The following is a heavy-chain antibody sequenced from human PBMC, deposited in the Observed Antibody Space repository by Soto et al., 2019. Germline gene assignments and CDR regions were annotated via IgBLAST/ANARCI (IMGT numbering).Heavy chain of an antibody. CDR3: ARRGSGSYYDY. CDR1: GFTFSSYA. D-gene: IGHD1-26*01. J-gene: IGHJ4*02. V-gene: IGHV3-23*01. CDR2: ISGSGGSM. Sequence: EVQLLESGGGLVQPGGSLRLSCAASGFTFSSYAMRWVRQAPGKGLEWVSAISGSGGSMYYAESVKGRFTISRDNSKNTLYLQMNSLRAEDTAVYYCARRGSGSYYDYWGQGTLVTVSS.